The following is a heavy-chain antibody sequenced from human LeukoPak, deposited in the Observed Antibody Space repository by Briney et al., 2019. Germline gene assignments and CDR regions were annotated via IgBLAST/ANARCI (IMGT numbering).Heavy chain of an antibody. CDR3: ARGGSSSSPYYYYYYMDV. V-gene: IGHV4-34*01. J-gene: IGHJ6*03. Sequence: PSETLSLTCAVYGGSFSGYYWSWIRQPPGKGLEWIGEINHSGSTSYNPSLKSRVTISVDTSKNQFSLKLSSVTAADTAVYYCARGGSSSSPYYYYYYMDVWGKGTTVTVSS. D-gene: IGHD6-6*01. CDR1: GGSFSGYY. CDR2: INHSGST.